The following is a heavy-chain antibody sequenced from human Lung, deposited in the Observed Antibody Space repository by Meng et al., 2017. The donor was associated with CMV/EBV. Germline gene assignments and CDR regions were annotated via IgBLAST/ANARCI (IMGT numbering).Heavy chain of an antibody. J-gene: IGHJ1*01. CDR2: ISSDGSNK. CDR1: GFTFSNYA. D-gene: IGHD3-22*01. CDR3: ARDRLYYYDTSGYYYPRYFQH. V-gene: IGHV3-30*04. Sequence: GGSLSLSCAASGFTFSNYAMHWVRQAPGKGLDWVAVISSDGSNKEYADPVKGRFTISRDNSKNTLYLHMNSLRAEDTAVYYCARDRLYYYDTSGYYYPRYFQHWGQGTXVTVSS.